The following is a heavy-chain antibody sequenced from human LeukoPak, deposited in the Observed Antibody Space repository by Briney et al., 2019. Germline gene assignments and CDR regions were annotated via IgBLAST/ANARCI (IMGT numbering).Heavy chain of an antibody. V-gene: IGHV3-53*01. Sequence: GGSLRLSCAASGFILSKTYMTWVRQAPGKRLEWVSIIYGGGSTWYADSVKGRFTISRDNSKNTVYLQMNGLRAEDTAVYYCAMRYDFDIWGQGTMVTVSS. CDR2: IYGGGST. D-gene: IGHD5-24*01. CDR3: AMRYDFDI. CDR1: GFILSKTY. J-gene: IGHJ3*02.